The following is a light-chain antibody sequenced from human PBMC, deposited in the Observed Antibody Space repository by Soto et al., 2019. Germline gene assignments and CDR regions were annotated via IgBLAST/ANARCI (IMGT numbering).Light chain of an antibody. CDR1: SSDVGGYNY. CDR2: DVG. V-gene: IGLV2-8*01. Sequence: QSALTQPPSASGSPGQSVTISCTGTSSDVGGYNYVSWYQQHPGKAPKVMIYDVGKRPSGVPDRFSGSKSGNTASLTVSGLQAEDEAVYYCSSHAGSNNPFVFGTGTKVTVL. CDR3: SSHAGSNNPFV. J-gene: IGLJ1*01.